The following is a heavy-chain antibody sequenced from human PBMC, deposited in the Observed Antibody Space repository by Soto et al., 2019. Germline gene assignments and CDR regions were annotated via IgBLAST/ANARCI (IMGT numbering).Heavy chain of an antibody. Sequence: GGSLRLSCAASGFTFDDYAMHWVRQAPGKGLEWVSGISWNSGSIGYADSVKGRFTISRDNAKNSLYLQMNSLRAEDTALYYCAKDAPNWGSEWKGPFDYWGQGTLVTVSS. J-gene: IGHJ4*02. V-gene: IGHV3-9*01. CDR1: GFTFDDYA. CDR2: ISWNSGSI. CDR3: AKDAPNWGSEWKGPFDY. D-gene: IGHD7-27*01.